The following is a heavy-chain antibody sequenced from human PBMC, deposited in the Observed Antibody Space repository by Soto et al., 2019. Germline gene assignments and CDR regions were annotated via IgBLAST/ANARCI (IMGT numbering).Heavy chain of an antibody. D-gene: IGHD1-1*01. CDR3: ARGPRVSSTGTGDH. CDR2: ISDDGSTA. V-gene: IGHV3-74*01. J-gene: IGHJ4*02. Sequence: GGSLRLSCSVSGFTFSAYWMHWVRQVPGKGLTWVSRISDDGSTATYADSVKGRFVISRDNAKNSLYLEMNTLRADDSGLYYFARGPRVSSTGTGDHRGRGTLVTVSS. CDR1: GFTFSAYW.